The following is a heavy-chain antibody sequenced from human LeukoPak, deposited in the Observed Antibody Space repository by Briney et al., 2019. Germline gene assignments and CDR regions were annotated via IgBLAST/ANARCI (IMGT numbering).Heavy chain of an antibody. J-gene: IGHJ4*02. CDR1: GGSFSGYY. V-gene: IGHV4-34*01. CDR3: ARDRPRGRFDY. Sequence: SETLSLTCAVYGGSFSGYYWSWIRQPPGKGLEWIGEINHSGSTNYNPSLKSRVTISVDTSKNQFSLKLSSVTAADTAVYYCARDRPRGRFDYWDQGTLVTVSS. D-gene: IGHD2-15*01. CDR2: INHSGST.